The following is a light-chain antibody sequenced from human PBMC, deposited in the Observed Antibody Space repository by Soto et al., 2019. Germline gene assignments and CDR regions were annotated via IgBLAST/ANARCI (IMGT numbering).Light chain of an antibody. J-gene: IGKJ4*01. Sequence: EVVMTQSPATLSVSPGERVTFSCRASQSVTTNLAWYQHKPGQSPRLLIADASTGSSGIALRFSGSGSRTEFTLTIDRLQSADFAVYYCQQYDRWPVTVGGGTNGDI. CDR1: QSVTTN. V-gene: IGKV3-15*01. CDR2: DAS. CDR3: QQYDRWPVT.